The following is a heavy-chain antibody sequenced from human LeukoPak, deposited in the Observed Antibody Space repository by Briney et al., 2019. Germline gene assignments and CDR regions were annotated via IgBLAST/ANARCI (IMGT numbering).Heavy chain of an antibody. CDR1: GFTFSSYA. CDR2: ISYDGSNK. J-gene: IGHJ3*02. D-gene: IGHD6-19*01. CDR3: ARDYFNAVAGTAKGYSWGAFDI. Sequence: GGSLRLSCAASGFTFSSYAMHWVRQAPGKGLEWVAVISYDGSNKYYADSVKGRFTISRDNSKNTLYLQMNSLRAEDMAVYYCARDYFNAVAGTAKGYSWGAFDIWGQGTMVTVSS. V-gene: IGHV3-30-3*01.